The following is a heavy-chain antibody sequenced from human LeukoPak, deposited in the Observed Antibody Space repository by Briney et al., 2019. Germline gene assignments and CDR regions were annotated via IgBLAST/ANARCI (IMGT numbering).Heavy chain of an antibody. D-gene: IGHD3-3*01. V-gene: IGHV3-30*18. CDR2: ISYDGSNK. CDR3: AKVHAIEYDLWSVRADDAFDI. CDR1: GFTFSSYG. Sequence: GRSLRLSCAASGFTFSSYGMHWVRQAPGKGLEWVAVISYDGSNKYYADSVKGRFTISRDNSKNTLYLQMNSLRAEDTAVYYCAKVHAIEYDLWSVRADDAFDIWGQGTMVTVSS. J-gene: IGHJ3*02.